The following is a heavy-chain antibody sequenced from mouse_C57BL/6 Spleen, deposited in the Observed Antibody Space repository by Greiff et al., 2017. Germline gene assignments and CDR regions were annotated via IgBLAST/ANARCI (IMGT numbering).Heavy chain of an antibody. J-gene: IGHJ1*03. CDR3: ARHSGPYWYFDV. V-gene: IGHV5-9*01. CDR2: LSGGGGNT. Sequence: DVMLVESGGGLVKPGGSLKLSCAASGFTFSSYTMSWVRQTPEKRLEWVATLSGGGGNTYYPDSVKGRFTISRDNAKKTLYLQMSSLRSEDTALYYCARHSGPYWYFDVWGTGTTVTVSS. CDR1: GFTFSSYT.